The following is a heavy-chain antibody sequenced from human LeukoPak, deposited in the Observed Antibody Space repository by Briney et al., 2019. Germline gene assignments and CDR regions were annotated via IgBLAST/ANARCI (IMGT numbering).Heavy chain of an antibody. CDR2: IFYSGST. Sequence: SETLSLTCTVSGGSISSYYWSWIRQPPGKGLEWIGYIFYSGSTSYNPSLKSRVTTSVDTSKNQFSLKLSSVTAADTAVYYCARGGLVYSLFGFDYWGQGTLVTVSS. CDR3: ARGGLVYSLFGFDY. D-gene: IGHD3-3*01. CDR1: GGSISSYY. V-gene: IGHV4-59*01. J-gene: IGHJ4*02.